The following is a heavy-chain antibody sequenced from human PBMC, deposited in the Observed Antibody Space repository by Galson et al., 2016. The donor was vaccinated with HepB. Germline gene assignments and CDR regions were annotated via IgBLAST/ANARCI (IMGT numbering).Heavy chain of an antibody. CDR3: ARISHDSGCPA. CDR1: GDSVSSNSAA. J-gene: IGHJ4*02. D-gene: IGHD6-19*01. Sequence: CAISGDSVSSNSAAWSWIRQSPSRGLEWLGRTYYRSKWYNDCAVSVKSRININPDTSKNQFSLQLNSLTPEDTAVYYCARISHDSGCPAWGQGSLVTVSS. CDR2: TYYRSKWYN. V-gene: IGHV6-1*01.